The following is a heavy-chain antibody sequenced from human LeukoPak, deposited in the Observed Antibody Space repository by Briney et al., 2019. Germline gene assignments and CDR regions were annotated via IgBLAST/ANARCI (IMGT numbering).Heavy chain of an antibody. Sequence: ASVKVSCKASGYTFTSYAVNWVRQAPGQGLEWMGWINTNTGNPTYAQGFTGRFVFSLDTSVSTAYLQISSLKAEDTAVYYCAREERDYDILTGYYYNWFDPWGQGTLVTVSS. CDR1: GYTFTSYA. V-gene: IGHV7-4-1*02. J-gene: IGHJ5*02. CDR2: INTNTGNP. CDR3: AREERDYDILTGYYYNWFDP. D-gene: IGHD3-9*01.